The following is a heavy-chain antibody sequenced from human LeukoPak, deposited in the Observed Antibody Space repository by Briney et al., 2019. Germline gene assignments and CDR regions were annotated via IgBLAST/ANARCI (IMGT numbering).Heavy chain of an antibody. CDR2: ISSSGSTI. V-gene: IGHV3-48*03. J-gene: IGHJ4*02. CDR1: GFTFSSYE. Sequence: TGGSLRLSCAASGFTFSSYEMNWVRQAPGKGLEWVSYISSSGSTIYYADSVKGRFTISRDNAKNSLYLQMNSLRAEDTAVYYCASQAPYTSSWYGGGHFDYWGQGTLVTVSS. D-gene: IGHD6-13*01. CDR3: ASQAPYTSSWYGGGHFDY.